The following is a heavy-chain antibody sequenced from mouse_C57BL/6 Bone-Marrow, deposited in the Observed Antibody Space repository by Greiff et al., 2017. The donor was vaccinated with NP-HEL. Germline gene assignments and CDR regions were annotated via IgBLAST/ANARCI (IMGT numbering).Heavy chain of an antibody. CDR2: INPNNGGT. J-gene: IGHJ1*03. Sequence: EVQLQQSGPELVKPGASVKISCTASGYTFTDYYMNWVKQSHGKSLEWIGDINPNNGGTSYNQKFKGKATLTVDKSSSTAYMELRSLTSEDSVVYNCAKNEYRATDWYCDVWGTGTTVTVSS. CDR3: AKNEYRATDWYCDV. V-gene: IGHV1-26*01. CDR1: GYTFTDYY. D-gene: IGHD1-1*01.